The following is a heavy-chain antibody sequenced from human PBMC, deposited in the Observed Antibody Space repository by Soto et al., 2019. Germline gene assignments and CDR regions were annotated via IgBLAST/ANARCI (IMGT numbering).Heavy chain of an antibody. CDR1: GGTFSSYT. CDR2: IIPILGIA. D-gene: IGHD4-17*01. CDR3: AGAVYGDERTGVVY. V-gene: IGHV1-69*02. Sequence: QVQLVQSGAEVKKPGSSVKVSCKASGGTFSSYTISWVRQAPGQGLEWMGRIIPILGIATYAQKFQGRVTIAADKSTSTAYMERSSVRSEGTGVYYCAGAVYGDERTGVVYWGQGTLVSVSS. J-gene: IGHJ4*02.